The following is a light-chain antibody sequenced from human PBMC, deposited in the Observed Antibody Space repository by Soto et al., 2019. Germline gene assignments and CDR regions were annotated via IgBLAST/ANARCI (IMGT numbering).Light chain of an antibody. J-gene: IGKJ1*01. CDR3: QQSYSTPWT. Sequence: DIQMTQSPSSLSASVGDRVIITCRASQSITNFLNWYQQKPGRAPNLLIYAASSLQSGVPSRFSGSASGTDFTLTISSLQPEDFATYFCQQSYSTPWTFGQGTRWIS. CDR2: AAS. CDR1: QSITNF. V-gene: IGKV1-39*01.